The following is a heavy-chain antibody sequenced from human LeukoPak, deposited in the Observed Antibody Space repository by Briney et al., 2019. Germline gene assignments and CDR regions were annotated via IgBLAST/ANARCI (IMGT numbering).Heavy chain of an antibody. CDR3: AKDEEYYYGSGRGYFDY. Sequence: GGSLRLSCSASGFTFSSYAMHWVRQAPGKGLEYVSAISSNGGSTYYADSVKGRFTISRGNSKNTLYLQMNSLRAEDTAVYYCAKDEEYYYGSGRGYFDYWGQGTLVTVSS. V-gene: IGHV3-64*04. J-gene: IGHJ4*02. CDR1: GFTFSSYA. CDR2: ISSNGGST. D-gene: IGHD3-10*01.